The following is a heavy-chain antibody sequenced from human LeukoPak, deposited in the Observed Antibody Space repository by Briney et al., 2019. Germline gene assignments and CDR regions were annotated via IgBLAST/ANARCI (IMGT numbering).Heavy chain of an antibody. CDR1: GGSFSGYY. CDR3: AGRNCDGGTCFFDY. V-gene: IGHV4-34*01. CDR2: IDHSGRT. Sequence: SETLSLTCAVYGGSFSGYYWTWIRQSPGKGLEWIGEIDHSGRTIYNPSLKSRVTMSVDTSKNQFSLMLSSVTAADTAVYYCAGRNCDGGTCFFDYWGQGTLVTASS. D-gene: IGHD2-15*01. J-gene: IGHJ4*02.